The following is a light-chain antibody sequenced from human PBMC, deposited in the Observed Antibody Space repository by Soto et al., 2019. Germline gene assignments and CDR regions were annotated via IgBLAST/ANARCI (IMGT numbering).Light chain of an antibody. V-gene: IGLV2-14*01. J-gene: IGLJ1*01. CDR2: EVS. CDR1: SSDVGAHNF. CDR3: QSYDSTLSGYV. Sequence: QSALTQPASVSGSPGQAITISCSGSSSDVGAHNFVSWYQHHPGKAPKLMIYEVSNRPSGVSNRFSGSKSGTSASLAITGLQAEDEADYYCQSYDSTLSGYVFGTGTKVTVL.